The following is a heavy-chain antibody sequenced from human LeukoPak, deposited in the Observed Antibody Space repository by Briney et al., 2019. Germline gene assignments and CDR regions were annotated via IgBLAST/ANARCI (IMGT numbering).Heavy chain of an antibody. J-gene: IGHJ4*02. CDR3: ARSGPGYYDSSNYYRFDH. CDR1: GFTFYDYY. Sequence: NPGGSLRLSCAASGFTFYDYYMNWIRQSPGKGLEWVSSISSSGTTKYYADSVKARFAISRGNAKNSLYLQMDSLRAEDTAIYYCARSGPGYYDSSNYYRFDHWGQGTLVTVSS. V-gene: IGHV3-11*01. CDR2: ISSSGTTK. D-gene: IGHD3-22*01.